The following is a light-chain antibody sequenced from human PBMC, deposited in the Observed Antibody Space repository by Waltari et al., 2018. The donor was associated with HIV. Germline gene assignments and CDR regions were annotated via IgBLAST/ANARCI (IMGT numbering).Light chain of an antibody. V-gene: IGKV3-15*01. CDR1: QSIHRD. Sequence: EIVLTKSPDALSVSPGETATLSCRARQSIHRDFAWYHQRPGQAPRFLMFYTHTRVNGIPARFRGSVVGTDFTLSISSLQSEDAGVYFCQHYHNKPPMYTFGQGTRLEIK. CDR2: YTH. CDR3: QHYHNKPPMYT. J-gene: IGKJ2*01.